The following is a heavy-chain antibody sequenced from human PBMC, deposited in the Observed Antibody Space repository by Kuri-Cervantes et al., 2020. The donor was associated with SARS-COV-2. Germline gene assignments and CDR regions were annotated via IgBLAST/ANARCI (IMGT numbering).Heavy chain of an antibody. CDR2: IWYDGSNK. D-gene: IGHD5-18*01. Sequence: GGSLRLSCAASGFSFSTYGIHLVRQAPGKGLQWVAVIWYDGSNKYYADSVKGRFTISREDSKNTVYLEMNSLRVDDTAVYYCARDQGADTDMVGFDYWGQGTPVTVYS. J-gene: IGHJ4*02. CDR1: GFSFSTYG. CDR3: ARDQGADTDMVGFDY. V-gene: IGHV3-33*01.